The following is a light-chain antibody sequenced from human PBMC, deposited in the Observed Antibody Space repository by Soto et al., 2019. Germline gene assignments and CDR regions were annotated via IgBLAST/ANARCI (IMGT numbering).Light chain of an antibody. CDR2: WAS. CDR1: QSVLYSSHNKNY. V-gene: IGKV4-1*01. J-gene: IGKJ1*01. CDR3: QQYDSTPPA. Sequence: DIVMTQSPDSLAVSLGERATINCKSSQSVLYSSHNKNYLAWYQQKPGQPPKRLIYWASTRESGVPDRFSGRGSGTDLHLTISRLQHEEVAVYYWQQYDSTPPAFGQGTKVEIK.